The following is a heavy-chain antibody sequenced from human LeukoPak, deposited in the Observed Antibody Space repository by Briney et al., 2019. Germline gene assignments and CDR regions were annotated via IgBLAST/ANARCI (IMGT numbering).Heavy chain of an antibody. CDR3: ARGYFDSSGYYYLDAFDI. D-gene: IGHD3-22*01. V-gene: IGHV4-59*01. Sequence: TLSLTCTVSGGXISSYYWSXIXQPPGKGXXWXXXXYYSGSTNYNPSLKSRVTISVDTSKNQFSLKLSSVTAADTAVYYCARGYFDSSGYYYLDAFDIWGQGTMVTVSS. J-gene: IGHJ3*02. CDR1: GGXISSYY. CDR2: XYYSGST.